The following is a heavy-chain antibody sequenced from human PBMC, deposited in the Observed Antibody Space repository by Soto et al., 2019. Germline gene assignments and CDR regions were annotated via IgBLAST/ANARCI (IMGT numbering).Heavy chain of an antibody. CDR1: GFTFSSYG. D-gene: IGHD2-2*01. CDR3: ARDVCSSTGCYYYYYYYGMDV. Sequence: QVQLVESGGGVVQPGRSLRLSCAASGFTFSSYGMHWVRQAPGKGLEWVAVIWYDGSNKYYADSVKGRFTISRDNSKKTLYLQMNSLRAEDTAVYYCARDVCSSTGCYYYYYYYGMDVWGQGTTVTVSS. CDR2: IWYDGSNK. V-gene: IGHV3-33*01. J-gene: IGHJ6*02.